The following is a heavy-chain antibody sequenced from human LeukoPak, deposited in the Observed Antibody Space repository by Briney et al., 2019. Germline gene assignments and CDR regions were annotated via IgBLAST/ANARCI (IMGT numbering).Heavy chain of an antibody. V-gene: IGHV3-7*03. Sequence: GGSLRLSCAASGFTFSSYWMNWARQAPGKGLEWVASINHNGNVNYYVDSVKGRFTISRDNARNSLYLQMSNLRAEDTAVYFCARGGGLDVWGQGAMVTVSS. D-gene: IGHD3-16*01. J-gene: IGHJ6*02. CDR2: INHNGNVN. CDR1: GFTFSSYW. CDR3: ARGGGLDV.